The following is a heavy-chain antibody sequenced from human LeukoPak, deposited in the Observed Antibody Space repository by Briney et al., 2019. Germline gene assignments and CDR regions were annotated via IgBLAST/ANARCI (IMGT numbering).Heavy chain of an antibody. CDR2: IRYDGSNK. V-gene: IGHV3-30*02. J-gene: IGHJ6*04. Sequence: PGGSLRLSCAASGFTFSSYGMHWVRRAPGKGLEWVAFIRYDGSNKYYADSVKGRFTISRDNSKNTLYLQMNSLRAEDTAVYYCARDSYDFWSGYSKGYNWGNGTTVTVSS. CDR3: ARDSYDFWSGYSKGYN. CDR1: GFTFSSYG. D-gene: IGHD3-3*01.